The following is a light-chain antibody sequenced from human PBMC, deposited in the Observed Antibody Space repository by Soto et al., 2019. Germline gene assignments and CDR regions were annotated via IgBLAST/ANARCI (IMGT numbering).Light chain of an antibody. J-gene: IGKJ4*01. CDR3: QQYHKWPLT. Sequence: EIVMPQFPATLPVFPGESAALSCRASQSVSTNLAWYQQKPGQAPRLLMYGASTRATGMPASFSGSGSGTEFILTISSLESEDFAVYYCQQYHKWPLTFGGGTKVDIK. CDR1: QSVSTN. V-gene: IGKV3-15*01. CDR2: GAS.